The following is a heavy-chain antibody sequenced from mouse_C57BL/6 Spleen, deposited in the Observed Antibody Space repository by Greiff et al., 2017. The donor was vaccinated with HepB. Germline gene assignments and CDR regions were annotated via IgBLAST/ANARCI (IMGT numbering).Heavy chain of an antibody. CDR3: ARMYYYGRRGYYFDD. D-gene: IGHD1-1*01. J-gene: IGHJ2*01. V-gene: IGHV8-12*01. Sequence: QVTLKESGPGILQSSQTLSLTCSFSGFSLSTSGMGVRWIRQPSGKGLEWLAHIYWDDDKSYNPSLKRRLTISKYTSRNQVFLKITSVDTADTATYYCARMYYYGRRGYYFDDWGQGTTLTVSS. CDR1: GFSLSTSGMG. CDR2: IYWDDDK.